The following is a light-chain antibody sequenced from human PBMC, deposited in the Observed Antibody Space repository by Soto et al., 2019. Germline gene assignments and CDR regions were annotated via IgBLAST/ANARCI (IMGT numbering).Light chain of an antibody. V-gene: IGKV3-20*01. CDR1: QSVSSSY. Sequence: EIVLTQSPGTLSLSPGERATLSCRASQSVSSSYLAWYQQKPGQAPRLLIYGASSRATGIPDRFSGSGSGTDFNLTISSLEPEDVAVYYCQQYCSSPFTFGPGTKVDIK. J-gene: IGKJ3*01. CDR2: GAS. CDR3: QQYCSSPFT.